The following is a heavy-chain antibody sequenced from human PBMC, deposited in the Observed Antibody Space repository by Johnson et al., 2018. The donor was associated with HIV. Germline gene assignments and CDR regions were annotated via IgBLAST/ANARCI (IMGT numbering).Heavy chain of an antibody. CDR3: TAPIVGAIDAFDI. CDR1: GFTFRSYG. J-gene: IGHJ3*02. Sequence: QMLLVESGGGVVQPGRSLRLSCAASGFTFRSYGMHWVRQAPGKGLEWVAVISYDGSNKYYADSVKGRFTISRDNSKNTLYLQMNSLETEDTAVYYCTAPIVGAIDAFDIWGQGTKVTVSS. V-gene: IGHV3-30*03. D-gene: IGHD1-26*01. CDR2: ISYDGSNK.